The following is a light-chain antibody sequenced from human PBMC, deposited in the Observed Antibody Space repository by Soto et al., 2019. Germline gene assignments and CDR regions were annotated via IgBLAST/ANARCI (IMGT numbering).Light chain of an antibody. CDR3: EQYDSSSRT. V-gene: IGKV3D-20*01. J-gene: IGKJ1*01. CDR2: DAS. CDR1: QSINNTA. Sequence: DIVLTQSPAPLSLSPGERATLSFGASQSINNTALDWYQQKPGLAPRLLLYDASNRATGIPDRLSASGSWADFTLTISSREPEEFAVDYCEQYDSSSRTVGQGTKVDIK.